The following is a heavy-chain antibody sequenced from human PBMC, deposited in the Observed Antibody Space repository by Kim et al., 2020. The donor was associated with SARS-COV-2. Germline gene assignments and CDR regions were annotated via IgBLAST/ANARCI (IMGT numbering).Heavy chain of an antibody. Sequence: SETLSLTCTVSGGSISSSSYYWGWIRQPPGKGLEWIGSIYYSGSTYYNPSPKSRVTISVDTSKNQFSLKLSSATAADTAVYYCAREPPESPMVRGGSDYWDQGTLVTVSS. D-gene: IGHD3-10*01. V-gene: IGHV4-39*07. CDR2: IYYSGST. CDR3: AREPPESPMVRGGSDY. J-gene: IGHJ4*02. CDR1: GGSISSSSYY.